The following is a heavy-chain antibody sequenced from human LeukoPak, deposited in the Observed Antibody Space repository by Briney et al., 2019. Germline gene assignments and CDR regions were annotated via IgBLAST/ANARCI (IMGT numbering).Heavy chain of an antibody. D-gene: IGHD6-19*01. CDR1: GYSFTGCY. V-gene: IGHV1-2*02. J-gene: IGHJ4*02. CDR2: INPNSGGT. CDR3: ARAAVTWIAVAGVDY. Sequence: WASVKVSCKASGYSFTGCYMHWVRQAPGQGLEWMGWINPNSGGTSYAQKFQGRVTMTRDTSISTAYMELSRLRSDDTAVYYCARAAVTWIAVAGVDYWGQGTLVTVSS.